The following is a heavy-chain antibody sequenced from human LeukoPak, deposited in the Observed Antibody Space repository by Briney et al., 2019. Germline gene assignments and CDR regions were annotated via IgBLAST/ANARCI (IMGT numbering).Heavy chain of an antibody. J-gene: IGHJ4*02. CDR2: ISGSGGST. CDR3: AKGPRAAMVTLFDY. D-gene: IGHD5-18*01. Sequence: GGSLRFSCAASGFTFSSYAMSWVRQAPGKGLEWVSAISGSGGSTYYADSVKGRFTISRDNSKNTLYLQMNSLRAEDTAVYYCAKGPRAAMVTLFDYWGQGTLVTVSS. CDR1: GFTFSSYA. V-gene: IGHV3-23*01.